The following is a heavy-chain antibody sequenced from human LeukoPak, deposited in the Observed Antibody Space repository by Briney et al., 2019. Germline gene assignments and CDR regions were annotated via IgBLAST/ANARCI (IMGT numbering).Heavy chain of an antibody. V-gene: IGHV3-33*01. CDR1: GFTFSSYG. D-gene: IGHD6-19*01. CDR2: IWYDGSNK. CDR3: VRLSGWYYFDS. Sequence: QAGGSLRLSCAASGFTFSSYGMHWVRQAPGKGLEWVAVIWYDGSNKYYADSVKGRFTISRDNSKNTLYLQMKSLRAEDTAVYYCVRLSGWYYFDSWGQGTLVTVSS. J-gene: IGHJ4*02.